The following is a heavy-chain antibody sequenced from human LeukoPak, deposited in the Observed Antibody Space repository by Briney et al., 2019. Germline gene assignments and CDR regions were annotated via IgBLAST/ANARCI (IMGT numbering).Heavy chain of an antibody. J-gene: IGHJ3*02. CDR3: RMAPAGYRSFDI. CDR1: GGSFNRYY. Sequence: SETLSLTCTVSGGSFNRYYWRWIRQSAGKGREWIGRIYTSGSTNFNPSLKSRVPMSLDTSKNHFSPKLSSVAAPDTAWYHCRMAPAGYRSFDIWRQGTMVTVSS. V-gene: IGHV4-4*07. CDR2: IYTSGST. D-gene: IGHD5-24*01.